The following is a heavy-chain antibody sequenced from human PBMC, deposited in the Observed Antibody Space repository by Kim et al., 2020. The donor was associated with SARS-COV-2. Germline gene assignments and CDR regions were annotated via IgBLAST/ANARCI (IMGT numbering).Heavy chain of an antibody. J-gene: IGHJ4*02. D-gene: IGHD1-26*01. CDR1: GGSISSSSYY. CDR3: ARPWGGGSPFDY. CDR2: IYYSGST. Sequence: SETLSLTCTVSGGSISSSSYYWGWIRQPPGKGLEWIGSIYYSGSTYYNPSLKSRVTISVDTSKNQFSLKLSSVTAADTAVYYCARPWGGGSPFDYWGQGTLVTVSS. V-gene: IGHV4-39*01.